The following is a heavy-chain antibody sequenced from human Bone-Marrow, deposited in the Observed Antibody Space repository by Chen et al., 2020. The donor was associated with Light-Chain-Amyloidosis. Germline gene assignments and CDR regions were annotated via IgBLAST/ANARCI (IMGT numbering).Heavy chain of an antibody. Sequence: QVQLVASGGGAVQPGRSLRLACAASGFRFRNYAMHWVRQTPDKGLEWLVVISDDGTKKFYRDSVQGRFTISRDNSKTTLYMAMDTLTVEDTAIYYCAREGVGVEGRPFDYWGQGALVTVSS. J-gene: IGHJ4*02. D-gene: IGHD1-26*01. CDR1: GFRFRNYA. CDR3: AREGVGVEGRPFDY. V-gene: IGHV3-30-3*01. CDR2: ISDDGTKK.